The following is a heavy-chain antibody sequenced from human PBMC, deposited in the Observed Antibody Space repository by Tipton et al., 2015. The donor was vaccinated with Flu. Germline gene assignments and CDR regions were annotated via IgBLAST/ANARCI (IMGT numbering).Heavy chain of an antibody. CDR3: ARACGSGGNWWFDP. Sequence: TLSLTCTVSGYSISSGYYWGWIRQPPGKGLEWIGSIYHSGSTYYNPSLKSRVTISVDTSKDQFSLNLSSVTAADTAVYYCARACGSGGNWWFDPWGQGALVTVSS. J-gene: IGHJ5*02. D-gene: IGHD2-15*01. V-gene: IGHV4-38-2*02. CDR2: IYHSGST. CDR1: GYSISSGYY.